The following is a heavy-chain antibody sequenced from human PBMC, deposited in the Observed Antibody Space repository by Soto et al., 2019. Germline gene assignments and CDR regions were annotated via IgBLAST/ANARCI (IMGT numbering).Heavy chain of an antibody. CDR2: INHSGST. D-gene: IGHD6-19*01. V-gene: IGHV4-34*01. CDR1: GGSFSGYY. CDR3: ARGETGSSGWHRPYYFDY. J-gene: IGHJ4*02. Sequence: PSETLSLTCAVYGGSFSGYYWSWIRQPPGKGLEWIGEINHSGSTNYNPSLKSRVTISVDTSKNQFSLRLSSVTAADTAVYYCARGETGSSGWHRPYYFDYWGQGTLVTVSS.